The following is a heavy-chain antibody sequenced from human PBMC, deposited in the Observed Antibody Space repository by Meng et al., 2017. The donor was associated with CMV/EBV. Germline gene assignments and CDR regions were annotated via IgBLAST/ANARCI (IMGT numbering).Heavy chain of an antibody. V-gene: IGHV1-69*04. CDR1: GGPFSSYT. Sequence: SAKVFCEASGGPFSSYTFRWVRQAPGQGLEWMGRIIPILGIANYAQKFQGRVTITADKSTSTAYMELSSLRSEDTAVYYCARDCCSSTSCYRGSCGNAFDIWGQGTMVTVSS. D-gene: IGHD2-2*01. CDR3: ARDCCSSTSCYRGSCGNAFDI. CDR2: IIPILGIA. J-gene: IGHJ3*02.